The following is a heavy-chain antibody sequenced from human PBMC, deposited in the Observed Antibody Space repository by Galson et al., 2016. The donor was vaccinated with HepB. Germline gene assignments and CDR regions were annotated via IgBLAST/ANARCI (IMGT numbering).Heavy chain of an antibody. D-gene: IGHD4/OR15-4a*01. V-gene: IGHV4-39*01. CDR2: IYYVGSI. Sequence: ATLSLTCTVSGASIGSTSYYWGWIRQAPGKGLEWIGSIYYVGSIYYNPSLKSRVTISVDTSKNQFSLKLSSVTAAGTAVYYCASRGCLSSYYFDDWGQGTLVAVSS. CDR1: GASIGSTSYY. CDR3: ASRGCLSSYYFDD. J-gene: IGHJ4*02.